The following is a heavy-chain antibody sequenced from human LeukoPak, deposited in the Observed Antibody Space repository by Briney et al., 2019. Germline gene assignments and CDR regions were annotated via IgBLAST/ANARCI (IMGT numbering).Heavy chain of an antibody. CDR1: GFTFSDEY. CDR2: VSNSGSYT. V-gene: IGHV3-11*03. D-gene: IGHD6-19*01. CDR3: ARSRGAGPGAHFDY. Sequence: PGGSLRLSCAASGFTFSDEYMSWIRQAPGKGLEWVSYVSNSGSYTNYADPVKGRFTISRDNAKSSLYLQMNSVRAEDTAVYYCARSRGAGPGAHFDYWGQGTLVTVSS. J-gene: IGHJ4*02.